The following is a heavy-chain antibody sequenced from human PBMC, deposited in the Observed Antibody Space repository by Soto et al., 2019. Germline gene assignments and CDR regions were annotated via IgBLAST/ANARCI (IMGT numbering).Heavy chain of an antibody. CDR2: INPKSGDT. CDR3: SSGGSTVTREFDY. J-gene: IGHJ4*02. D-gene: IGHD4-17*01. Sequence: QVQLVQSGAEVKKPGASVKVSCKASGYTFTGFYMHWVRQAPGQGLEWMGWINPKSGDTEYAQNFQGWVTMTRDTSISTAYMERSRLKSDDTAVYYCSSGGSTVTREFDYWRQGTLVSVSS. V-gene: IGHV1-2*04. CDR1: GYTFTGFY.